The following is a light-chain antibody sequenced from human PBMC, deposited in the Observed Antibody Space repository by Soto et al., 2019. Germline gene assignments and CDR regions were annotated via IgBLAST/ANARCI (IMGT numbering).Light chain of an antibody. Sequence: DIQMTQSPSTLSASVGDRVIITCRASQSISTWLAWYQQKPGKAPKLLIYDASSLESGVPSRFSGSGSGTEFTLTISSLQPDDFATYYCQHYNNALWTFGQGTKVEIK. J-gene: IGKJ1*01. CDR2: DAS. CDR1: QSISTW. V-gene: IGKV1-5*01. CDR3: QHYNNALWT.